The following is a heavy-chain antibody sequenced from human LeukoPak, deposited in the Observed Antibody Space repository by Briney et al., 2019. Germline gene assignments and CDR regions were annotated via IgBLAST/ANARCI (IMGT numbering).Heavy chain of an antibody. Sequence: GGSLRLSCAASGFTFSNYWMYWVRQVPGEGLVWVSRISSEGSVTNYADSVKGRFTISRDNAENTLYLDMNSLTAEDTAIYYCAKDGYNDSWLNWFDHWGQGALVTVSA. CDR3: AKDGYNDSWLNWFDH. CDR2: ISSEGSVT. CDR1: GFTFSNYW. J-gene: IGHJ5*01. D-gene: IGHD6-13*01. V-gene: IGHV3-74*01.